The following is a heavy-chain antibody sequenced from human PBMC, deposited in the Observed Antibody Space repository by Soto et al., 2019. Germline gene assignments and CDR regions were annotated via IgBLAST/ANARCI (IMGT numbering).Heavy chain of an antibody. J-gene: IGHJ6*02. CDR2: IYSGGST. V-gene: IGHV3-66*01. CDR3: ARDRIPTGMDV. CDR1: GFTVSSND. Sequence: GGSLRLSCAASGFTVSSNDMSWVRQAPGKGLELVSFIYSGGSTYYADSVKGRFTISRDNSKNTLYLQMNSLRAEDTAVYYCARDRIPTGMDVWGQGTTVTVS.